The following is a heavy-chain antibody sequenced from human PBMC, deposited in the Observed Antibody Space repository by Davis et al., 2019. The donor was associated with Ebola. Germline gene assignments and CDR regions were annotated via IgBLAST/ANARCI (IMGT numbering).Heavy chain of an antibody. D-gene: IGHD1-26*01. CDR1: GGSISSSSYY. V-gene: IGHV4-39*01. J-gene: IGHJ5*02. CDR3: ARLGYSGSHYWFDP. CDR2: IYYSGST. Sequence: SETLSLTCMVSGGSISSSSYYRGWIRQPPGKGLEYIGTIYYSGSTYYNPSLKSRVTVSVDTSKNQLSLKLSSVTAADTAVYFCARLGYSGSHYWFDPWGQGTLVTVSS.